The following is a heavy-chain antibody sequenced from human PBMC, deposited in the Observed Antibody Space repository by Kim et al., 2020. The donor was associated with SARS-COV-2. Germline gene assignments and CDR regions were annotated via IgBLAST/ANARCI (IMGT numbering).Heavy chain of an antibody. D-gene: IGHD6-13*01. V-gene: IGHV3-9*01. CDR2: ISWNSGSI. J-gene: IGHJ4*02. CDR3: AKGWGDSGYDLAGYSSSWVDY. CDR1: GFTFDDYA. Sequence: GGSLRLSCAASGFTFDDYAMHWVRQAPGKGLEWVSGISWNSGSIGYADSVKGRFTISRDNAKNSLYLQMNSLRAEDTALYYCAKGWGDSGYDLAGYSSSWVDYWGQGTLVTVSS.